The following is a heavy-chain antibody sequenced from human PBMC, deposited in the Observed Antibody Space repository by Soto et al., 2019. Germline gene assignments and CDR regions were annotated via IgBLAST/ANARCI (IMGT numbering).Heavy chain of an antibody. J-gene: IGHJ4*02. CDR2: ISSDGSRT. V-gene: IGHV3-74*01. D-gene: IGHD2-15*01. CDR1: GFTLSSYG. CDR3: ASITCSGGSCYNDY. Sequence: GRPLRFSGVALGFTLSSYGMHGVRQAPGKGLVWGSRISSDGSRTASADSLKARFTISRDNAQKTPNLQRNSLRAQDPALNYCASITCSGGSCYNDYWGLGTLVTVSS.